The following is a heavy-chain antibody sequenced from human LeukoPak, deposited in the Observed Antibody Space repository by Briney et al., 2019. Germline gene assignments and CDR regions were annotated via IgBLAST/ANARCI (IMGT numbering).Heavy chain of an antibody. D-gene: IGHD2-2*01. CDR3: ARLGDIVVVPAAARFDY. V-gene: IGHV4-34*01. J-gene: IGHJ4*02. CDR2: INHSGST. CDR1: GGSFSGYY. Sequence: PSETLSLTCAVYGGSFSGYYWSWIRQPPGKGLEWIGEINHSGSTNYNPSLKSRVTISVDTSKNQFSLKLSSVTAADTAVYYCARLGDIVVVPAAARFDYWGQGTLVTVSS.